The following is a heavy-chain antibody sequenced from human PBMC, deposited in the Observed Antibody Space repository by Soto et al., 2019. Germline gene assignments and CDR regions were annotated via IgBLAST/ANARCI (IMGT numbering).Heavy chain of an antibody. Sequence: PSETLSLTCTVSGGSISSYYWSWIRQPPGKGLEWIGYIYYSGSTNYNPSLKSRVTISVDTSKNQFSLKLSSVTAADTAVYYCARDIDPFWSGYSGGGMDVWGQGTTVTVSS. J-gene: IGHJ6*02. CDR2: IYYSGST. D-gene: IGHD3-3*01. CDR3: ARDIDPFWSGYSGGGMDV. V-gene: IGHV4-59*01. CDR1: GGSISSYY.